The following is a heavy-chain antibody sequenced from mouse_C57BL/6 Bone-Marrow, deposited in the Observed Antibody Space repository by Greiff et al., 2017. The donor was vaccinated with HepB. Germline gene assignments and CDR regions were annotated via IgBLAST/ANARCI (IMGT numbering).Heavy chain of an antibody. CDR3: TRDGHYGSSPWFAY. CDR1: GFTFSSYA. CDR2: ISSGGDYI. J-gene: IGHJ3*01. D-gene: IGHD1-1*01. Sequence: EVQLVESGEGLVKPGGSLKLSCAASGFTFSSYAMSWVRQTPEKRLEWVAYISSGGDYIYYADTVKGRFTISRDNARNTLYLQMSSLKSEDTAMYYCTRDGHYGSSPWFAYWGQGTLVTVSA. V-gene: IGHV5-9-1*02.